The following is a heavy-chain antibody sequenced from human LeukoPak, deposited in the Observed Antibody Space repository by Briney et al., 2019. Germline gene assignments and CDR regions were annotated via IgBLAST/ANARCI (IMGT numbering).Heavy chain of an antibody. CDR1: GGSISSYY. D-gene: IGHD3-22*01. V-gene: IGHV4-59*01. CDR2: IYYSGST. Sequence: SETLSLTCTVSGGSISSYYWSWIRQPPGKGLEWIGYIYYSGSTNYNPSLKSRVTISVDTSKNQFSLKLSSVTAADTAVYYCARVFYYDSSGYYYPGAIGYWGQGTLVTVSS. J-gene: IGHJ4*02. CDR3: ARVFYYDSSGYYYPGAIGY.